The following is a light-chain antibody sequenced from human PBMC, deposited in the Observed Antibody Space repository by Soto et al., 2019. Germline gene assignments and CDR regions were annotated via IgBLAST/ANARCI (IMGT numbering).Light chain of an antibody. Sequence: DIQMTQSPSTLSASVGDGVTITCRASQSISSWLAWYRQKPGKPPKLLIYQASTLESGVPPRFSGSGAGTGFTLTISSLQPDDFATDYGQPYYTYPYTVGRGTKLESK. J-gene: IGKJ2*01. CDR2: QAS. CDR1: QSISSW. CDR3: QPYYTYPYT. V-gene: IGKV1-5*03.